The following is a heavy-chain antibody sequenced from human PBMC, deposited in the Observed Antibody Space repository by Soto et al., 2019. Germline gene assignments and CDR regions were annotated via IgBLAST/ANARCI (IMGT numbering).Heavy chain of an antibody. D-gene: IGHD4-4*01. V-gene: IGHV3-23*01. CDR3: AKPFLGDYSNPPVGCFDY. J-gene: IGHJ4*02. CDR2: ISGSGGST. Sequence: LSLTCAASGFTFSSYVMSWVRQAPGKGLEWVSAISGSGGSTYYADSVKGRFTISRDNSKNTLYLQMNSLRAEDTAVYYCAKPFLGDYSNPPVGCFDYWGQGTLVTVSS. CDR1: GFTFSSYV.